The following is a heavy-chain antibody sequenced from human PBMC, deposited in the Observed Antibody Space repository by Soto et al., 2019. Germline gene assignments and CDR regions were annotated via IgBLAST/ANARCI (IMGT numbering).Heavy chain of an antibody. D-gene: IGHD1-1*01. V-gene: IGHV3-21*01. CDR3: ARDGKRSVSAFDI. CDR1: GFTFSSYS. Sequence: GGSLRLSCAASGFTFSSYSMNWVRQAPGKGLEWVSSISSSSSYIYYADSVKGRFTISRDNAKNSLYLQMNSLRAEDTAVYYCARDGKRSVSAFDIWGQGTMVTVSS. J-gene: IGHJ3*02. CDR2: ISSSSSYI.